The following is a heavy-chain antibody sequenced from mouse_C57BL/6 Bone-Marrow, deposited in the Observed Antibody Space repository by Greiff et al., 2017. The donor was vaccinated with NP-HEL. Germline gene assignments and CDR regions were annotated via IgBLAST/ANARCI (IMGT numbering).Heavy chain of an antibody. CDR3: TATGRLRRDY. Sequence: EVQLQQSGAELVRPGASVKLSCTASGFNIKDYYMHWVKQRPEQGLEWIGRIDPEDGDTEYAPKFQGKATMTADTSSNTAYLQLSSLTSKDTAVYYCTATGRLRRDYWGQGTTLTVSS. CDR1: GFNIKDYY. D-gene: IGHD2-4*01. V-gene: IGHV14-1*01. J-gene: IGHJ2*01. CDR2: IDPEDGDT.